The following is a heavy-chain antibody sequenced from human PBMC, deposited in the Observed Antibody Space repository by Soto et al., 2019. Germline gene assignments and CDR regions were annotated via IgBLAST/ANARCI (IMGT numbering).Heavy chain of an antibody. CDR3: AREWYRSSSGVDY. CDR1: GYSFTSYW. D-gene: IGHD6-6*01. J-gene: IGHJ4*02. Sequence: PGESLKISCTGSGYSFTSYWIGWVRQMPGKGMEWMGIIYPGDSDTRYSPSFQGQVTISADKSIGTAYLQWSSLKASDTAMYYCAREWYRSSSGVDYWGQGTLVTLPS. CDR2: IYPGDSDT. V-gene: IGHV5-51*01.